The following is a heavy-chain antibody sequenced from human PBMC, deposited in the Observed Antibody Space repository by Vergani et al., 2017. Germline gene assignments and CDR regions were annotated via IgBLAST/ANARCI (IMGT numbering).Heavy chain of an antibody. V-gene: IGHV4-31*03. CDR3: ARRGWGSSVGYFDY. CDR2: IYYSGST. J-gene: IGHJ4*02. Sequence: QVQLQESGPGLVKPSQTLSLICTVSGGSISSGGYYWSWIRQHPWKGLEWIGYIYYSGSTYYNPSLKSRVSISVDTSKNQFSLKLTSVTAADTAVYYCARRGWGSSVGYFDYWGQGTLVTVSS. CDR1: GGSISSGGYY. D-gene: IGHD6-6*01.